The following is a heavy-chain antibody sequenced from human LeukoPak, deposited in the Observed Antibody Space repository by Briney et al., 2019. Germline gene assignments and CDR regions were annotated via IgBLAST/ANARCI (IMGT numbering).Heavy chain of an antibody. CDR1: GFTFSTYG. Sequence: GRSLRLSCTASGFTFSTYGMRWVRQAPGKGLEWMALIWNDGSNKYYADSVKGRFTMSRDNSKNTLYLQMNSLRAEDTAVYYCARYHEGYCSGGSCYGGYAFDIWGQGTMVTVSS. CDR2: IWNDGSNK. J-gene: IGHJ3*02. V-gene: IGHV3-33*01. D-gene: IGHD2-15*01. CDR3: ARYHEGYCSGGSCYGGYAFDI.